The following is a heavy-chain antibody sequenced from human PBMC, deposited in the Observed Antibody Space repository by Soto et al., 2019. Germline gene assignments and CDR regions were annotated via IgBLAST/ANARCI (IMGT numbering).Heavy chain of an antibody. J-gene: IGHJ4*02. D-gene: IGHD6-6*01. CDR1: GFTFSDYY. V-gene: IGHV3-11*06. Sequence: GGSLRLSCAASGFTFSDYYMSWNRQAPGKGLEWVSYISSSSSYTNYADSVKGRFTISRDNAKNSLYLQMNSLRAEDTSVYYCARIRPYSSSSPDGRYYFDYWGQGTLVTVSS. CDR3: ARIRPYSSSSPDGRYYFDY. CDR2: ISSSSSYT.